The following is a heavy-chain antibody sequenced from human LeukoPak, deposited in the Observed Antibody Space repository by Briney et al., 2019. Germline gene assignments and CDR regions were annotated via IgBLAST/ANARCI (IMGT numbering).Heavy chain of an antibody. Sequence: PSETLSLTCTVSGGSISSGDYYWSWIRQPPGKGLEWIGYIYYSGSTYYNPSLKSRVTISVDTSKNQFSLKLSSVTAADTAVYYCARESPGRHYYGGHSHARFDYWGQGTLVTVSS. CDR2: IYYSGST. V-gene: IGHV4-30-4*01. CDR1: GGSISSGDYY. J-gene: IGHJ4*02. CDR3: ARESPGRHYYGGHSHARFDY. D-gene: IGHD3-10*01.